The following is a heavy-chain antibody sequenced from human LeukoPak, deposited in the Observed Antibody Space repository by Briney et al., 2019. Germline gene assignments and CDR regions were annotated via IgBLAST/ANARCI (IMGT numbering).Heavy chain of an antibody. D-gene: IGHD6-6*01. Sequence: ASVKVSCKASGGTFSSYAISWVRQPPGQGLEWMGGIIPIFGTANYAQKFQGRVTITTDESTSTAYMELSSLRSEDTAVYYCARDQGIAARRCLGNWFDPWGQGTLVTVSS. CDR1: GGTFSSYA. CDR2: IIPIFGTA. V-gene: IGHV1-69*05. CDR3: ARDQGIAARRCLGNWFDP. J-gene: IGHJ5*02.